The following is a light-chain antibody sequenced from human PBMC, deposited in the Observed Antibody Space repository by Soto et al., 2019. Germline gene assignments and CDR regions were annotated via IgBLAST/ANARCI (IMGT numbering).Light chain of an antibody. Sequence: DIQMTQSPTSLSASVGDRVTITCRASQSISTYLSWYQQKPGKAPKLLINAAGSLQSGVPSRFSGSGSGTDFTLTIRSLQPEDFATYYYQQSYSTPAGTFGQGTKVDIK. CDR3: QQSYSTPAGT. J-gene: IGKJ1*01. CDR2: AAG. CDR1: QSISTY. V-gene: IGKV1-39*01.